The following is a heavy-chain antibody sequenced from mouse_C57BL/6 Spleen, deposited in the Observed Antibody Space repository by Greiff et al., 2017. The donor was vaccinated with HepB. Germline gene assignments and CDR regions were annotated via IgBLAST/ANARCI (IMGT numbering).Heavy chain of an antibody. Sequence: EVQLQQSGAELVRPGASVKLSCTASGFNIKDDYMHWVKQRPEQGLEWIGWIDPENGDTEYASKFQGKATITADTSSNTAYLQLSSLTSEDTAVYYCTTNYYGSSYVGFAYWGQGTLVTVSA. CDR2: IDPENGDT. CDR1: GFNIKDDY. CDR3: TTNYYGSSYVGFAY. V-gene: IGHV14-4*01. J-gene: IGHJ3*01. D-gene: IGHD1-1*01.